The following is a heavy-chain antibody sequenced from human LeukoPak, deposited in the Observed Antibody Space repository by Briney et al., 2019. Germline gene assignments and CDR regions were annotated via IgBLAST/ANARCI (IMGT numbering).Heavy chain of an antibody. CDR2: ISSSGSTI. CDR3: ASLVGGEAVARHDY. V-gene: IGHV3-48*03. Sequence: GGSLRLSCAASGFTFSSYEMNWVRQAPGKGLEWVSYISSSGSTIYYADSVKGRFTISRDNAKNSLYLQMNSLRAEDTAVYYCASLVGGEAVARHDYWGQGTLVTVSS. CDR1: GFTFSSYE. J-gene: IGHJ4*02. D-gene: IGHD6-19*01.